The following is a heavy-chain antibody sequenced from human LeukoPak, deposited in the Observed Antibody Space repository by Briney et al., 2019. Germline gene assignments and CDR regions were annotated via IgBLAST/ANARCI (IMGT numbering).Heavy chain of an antibody. CDR1: GFTFSDYY. CDR2: ISSSGSTI. J-gene: IGHJ3*02. CDR3: ARSKVWELRNGHAFDI. Sequence: GGSLRLSCAASGFTFSDYYMSWIRQAPGKGLEWVSYISSSGSTIYYADSVKGRFTISRDNAKNSLYLQMNSLRAKDTAVYYCARSKVWELRNGHAFDIWGQGTMVTVSS. D-gene: IGHD1-26*01. V-gene: IGHV3-11*01.